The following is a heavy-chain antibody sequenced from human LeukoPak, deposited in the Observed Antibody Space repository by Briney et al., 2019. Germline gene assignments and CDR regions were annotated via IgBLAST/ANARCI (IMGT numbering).Heavy chain of an antibody. J-gene: IGHJ4*02. CDR2: IYYSGST. CDR3: ARTYCSSTSCLPDY. CDR1: GGSISSGGYH. D-gene: IGHD2-2*01. V-gene: IGHV4-31*03. Sequence: SETLSLTCTVSGGSISSGGYHWSWIRQHPGKGLEWIGYIYYSGSTYYNPSLKSRVTISVDTSKNQFSLKLSSVTAADTAVYYCARTYCSSTSCLPDYWGQGTLVTVSS.